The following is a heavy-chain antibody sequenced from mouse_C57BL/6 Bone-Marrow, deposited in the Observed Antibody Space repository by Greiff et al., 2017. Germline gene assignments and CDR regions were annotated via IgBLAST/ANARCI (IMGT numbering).Heavy chain of an antibody. CDR1: GYTFTSYG. CDR3: ARCYYCYDGWFAY. D-gene: IGHD2-2*01. Sequence: VQLQQSGAELARPGASVKLSCKASGYTFTSYGISWVKQRTGQGLEWIGEIYPRSGNTYYNEKFKGKATLTADTSSSAAYMELRSLTSEYSAVYFCARCYYCYDGWFAYWVQVTLVTVSA. J-gene: IGHJ3*01. V-gene: IGHV1-81*01. CDR2: IYPRSGNT.